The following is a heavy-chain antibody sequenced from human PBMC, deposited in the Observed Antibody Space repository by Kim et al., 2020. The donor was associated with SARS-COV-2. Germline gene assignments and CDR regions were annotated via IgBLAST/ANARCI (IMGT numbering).Heavy chain of an antibody. J-gene: IGHJ4*02. V-gene: IGHV4-59*01. Sequence: SETLSLTCTVSGGSISSYYWSWIRQPPGKGLEWIGYIYYSGSTNYNTSLKSRVTISADTSKNQFSLKLSSVTAADTAVYYCAREGPLYYDILTGYQKTYYFDYWGQGTLVTVSS. CDR2: IYYSGST. CDR3: AREGPLYYDILTGYQKTYYFDY. CDR1: GGSISSYY. D-gene: IGHD3-9*01.